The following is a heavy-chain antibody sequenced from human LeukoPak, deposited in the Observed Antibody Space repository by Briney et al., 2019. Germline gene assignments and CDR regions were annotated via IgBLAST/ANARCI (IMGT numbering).Heavy chain of an antibody. D-gene: IGHD3-22*01. CDR3: ARATSPANYDSSGGDAFDI. J-gene: IGHJ3*02. V-gene: IGHV1-46*01. Sequence: ASVKVSCKASGYTFTSYYMHWVRQAPGQGLEWMGLINPSGGSTSYAQKFQGRVTMTRDTSTSTVYMELSSLRSEDTAVYYCARATSPANYDSSGGDAFDIWGQGTMVTVSS. CDR2: INPSGGST. CDR1: GYTFTSYY.